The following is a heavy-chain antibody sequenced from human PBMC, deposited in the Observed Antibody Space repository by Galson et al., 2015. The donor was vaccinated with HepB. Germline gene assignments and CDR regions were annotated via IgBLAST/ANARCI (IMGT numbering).Heavy chain of an antibody. D-gene: IGHD3-3*01. J-gene: IGHJ2*01. CDR1: GFTFSSYV. CDR3: ARDLESDADWNFDL. V-gene: IGHV3-23*01. Sequence: SLRLSCAASGFTFSSYVMGWVRPAPGKGLEWVSAIRSSGDTTHYADSVKGRFTISRDSSRSTLFLQMNSLGVEDTAVYYCARDLESDADWNFDLWGRGTLVTVSS. CDR2: IRSSGDTT.